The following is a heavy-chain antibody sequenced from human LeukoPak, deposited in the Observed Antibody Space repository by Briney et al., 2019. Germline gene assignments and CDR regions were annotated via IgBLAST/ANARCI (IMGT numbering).Heavy chain of an antibody. CDR1: GFTFSSYG. CDR3: AKGGPSSPYYYYGMDV. Sequence: GRSLRLSCAASGFTFSSYGMHWVRQAPGKGLEWVAVIWYDGSNKYYADSVKGRFTISRDNSKNTLYLQMNSLRAEDTAVYYCAKGGPSSPYYYYGMDVWGQGTTVTVSS. J-gene: IGHJ6*02. V-gene: IGHV3-33*06. D-gene: IGHD6-6*01. CDR2: IWYDGSNK.